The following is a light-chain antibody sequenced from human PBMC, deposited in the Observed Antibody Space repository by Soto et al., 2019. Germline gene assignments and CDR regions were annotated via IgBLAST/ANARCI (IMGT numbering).Light chain of an antibody. J-gene: IGLJ1*01. CDR2: EVT. CDR3: SSYTSSGTVV. CDR1: SSDVGGYKY. V-gene: IGLV2-14*01. Sequence: QSVLTQPASVSGSPGQSITISCTGTSSDVGGYKYVSWYQQHPGKAPKLKIYEVTNRPSGVSNRFSGSKSGNTASLTISGLQAEDEADYYCSSYTSSGTVVFGTGTKVTVL.